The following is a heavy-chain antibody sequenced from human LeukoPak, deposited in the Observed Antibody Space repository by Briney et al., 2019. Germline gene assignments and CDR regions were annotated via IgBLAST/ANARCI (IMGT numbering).Heavy chain of an antibody. CDR1: GDTFTGYY. CDR2: INTNSGGT. V-gene: IGHV1-2*02. CDR3: AREDIIVVPAAIIWFDP. Sequence: GASVKVSCKASGDTFTGYYMHWVRHAPGQGLEWMGWINTNSGGTNYAQKFQGRVTMTRDASISTAYMELSRLRSDDTAVYYCAREDIIVVPAAIIWFDPWGQGTLVTVSS. J-gene: IGHJ5*02. D-gene: IGHD2-2*02.